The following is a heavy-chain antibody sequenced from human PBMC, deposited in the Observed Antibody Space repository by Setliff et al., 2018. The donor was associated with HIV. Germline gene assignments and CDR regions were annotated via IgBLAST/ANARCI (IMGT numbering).Heavy chain of an antibody. J-gene: IGHJ4*02. CDR1: GYSISSGYY. CDR2: IYHSGST. D-gene: IGHD5-12*01. V-gene: IGHV4-38-2*01. CDR3: ARLSPQYSGYDSGALGY. Sequence: PSETLSLTCAVSGYSISSGYYWGWIRQPPGKGLEWIGSIYHSGSTYYNPSLKSRVTISVDTSKNQFSLKLSSVTAADTAVYYCARLSPQYSGYDSGALGYWGQGTLVTVSS.